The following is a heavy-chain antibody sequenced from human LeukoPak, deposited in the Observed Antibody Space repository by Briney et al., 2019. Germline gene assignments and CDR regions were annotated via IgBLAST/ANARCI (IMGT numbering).Heavy chain of an antibody. J-gene: IGHJ4*02. CDR3: ARDYDFWSGYYIDY. CDR2: INWNGGST. Sequence: GGSLRLSCAASGFTFDDYGMSWVRQAPGKGLEWVSGINWNGGSTGYADSVKGRFTISRDNAKNSLYLQMNSLRAEDTAVYYCARDYDFWSGYYIDYWGQGTLVTVSS. CDR1: GFTFDDYG. V-gene: IGHV3-20*04. D-gene: IGHD3-3*01.